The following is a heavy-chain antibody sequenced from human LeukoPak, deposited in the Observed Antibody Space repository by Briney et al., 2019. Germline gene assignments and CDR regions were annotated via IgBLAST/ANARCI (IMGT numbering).Heavy chain of an antibody. CDR2: IYYTGST. D-gene: IGHD1-7*01. CDR1: GGSISSYY. CDR3: ARRLPEELSGDWFDP. V-gene: IGHV4-59*08. J-gene: IGHJ5*02. Sequence: PSETLSLTCTVSGGSISSYYWSWIRQPPGKGLGWIGYIYYTGSTNYNPSLKSRVTISVDTSKNQFSLKLTSVTAADTAVYYCARRLPEELSGDWFDPWGQGTLVTVSS.